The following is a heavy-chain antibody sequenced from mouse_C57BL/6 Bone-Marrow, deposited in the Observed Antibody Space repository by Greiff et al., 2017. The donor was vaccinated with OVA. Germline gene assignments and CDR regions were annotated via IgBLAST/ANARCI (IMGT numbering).Heavy chain of an antibody. D-gene: IGHD1-1*01. V-gene: IGHV14-4*01. CDR2: IDPENGDT. J-gene: IGHJ4*01. CDR3: TKGGVVEAMDY. Sequence: VQLQQSGAELVRPGASVKLSCKASGYTFTDYYINWVKQRPGQGLEWIGWIDPENGDTEYASKFQGKATITADTSSNTAYLQLSSLTSEDTAVYYCTKGGVVEAMDYWGQGTSVTVSS. CDR1: GYTFTDYY.